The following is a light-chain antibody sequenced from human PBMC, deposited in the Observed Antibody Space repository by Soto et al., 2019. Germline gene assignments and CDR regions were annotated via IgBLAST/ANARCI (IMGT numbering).Light chain of an antibody. CDR3: SSYTSSSTLVV. Sequence: QSALTQPASVSGSPGQSITISCTGTSSDVGGYNYVSWYQQHPGKAPKLMIYDVSNRPSGVSNRFSGSKSGNTASLTISGLQAKDEADYYCSSYTSSSTLVVFGGGTKLT. J-gene: IGLJ2*01. V-gene: IGLV2-14*01. CDR2: DVS. CDR1: SSDVGGYNY.